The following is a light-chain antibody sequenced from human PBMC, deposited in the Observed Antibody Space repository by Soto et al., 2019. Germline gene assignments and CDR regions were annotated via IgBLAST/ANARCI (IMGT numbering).Light chain of an antibody. CDR3: HHYDASHPYA. J-gene: IGKJ2*01. V-gene: IGKV3-20*01. CDR1: TSLASSY. CDR2: AAS. Sequence: ESVLRESPVTLSSSPGEGATLSCGASTSLASSYLGWYQQKPGQTPSLLLYAASTRATGVPARFSGSGSATDFTLTISSLQHEDSAVYYCHHYDASHPYAFGQGTKVDIK.